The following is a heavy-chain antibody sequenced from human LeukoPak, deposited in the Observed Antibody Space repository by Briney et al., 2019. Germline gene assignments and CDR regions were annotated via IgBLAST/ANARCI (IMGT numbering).Heavy chain of an antibody. CDR3: ARDRSSSLGY. V-gene: IGHV1-46*03. CDR1: GGTFSSYA. Sequence: ASVKVSCKASGGTFSSYAISWVRQAPGQGLEWMGIINPSGGSTSYAQKFQGRVTMTRDTSTSTVYMELSSLRSEDTAVYYCARDRSSSLGYWGQGTLVTVSS. CDR2: INPSGGST. J-gene: IGHJ4*02. D-gene: IGHD6-6*01.